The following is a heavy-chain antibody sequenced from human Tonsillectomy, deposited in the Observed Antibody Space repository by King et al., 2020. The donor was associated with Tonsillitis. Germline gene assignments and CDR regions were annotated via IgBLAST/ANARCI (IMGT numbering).Heavy chain of an antibody. V-gene: IGHV3-20*01. D-gene: IGHD6-19*01. CDR1: GFTFDDYG. J-gene: IGHJ3*02. CDR3: ARGSSGWGDDAFDI. Sequence: QLVQSGGGVVRPGGSLRLSCAASGFTFDDYGMSWVRQAPGKGLEWVSGINWSGGSTGYADSVKGRFTISRDNAKNSLYLQMNSLRAEDTALYHCARGSSGWGDDAFDIWGQGTMVTVSS. CDR2: INWSGGST.